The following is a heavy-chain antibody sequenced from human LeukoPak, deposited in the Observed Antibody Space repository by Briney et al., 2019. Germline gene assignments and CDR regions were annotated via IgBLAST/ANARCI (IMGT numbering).Heavy chain of an antibody. CDR3: ARAREAVAGTGDCYFDY. CDR1: GYSISSGYY. D-gene: IGHD6-19*01. V-gene: IGHV4-38-2*02. Sequence: SETLSLTCTVSGYSISSGYYWGWIRQPPGKGLEWIGSIYHSGSTYYNPSLKSRVTISVDTSKNQFSLKLSSVTAADTAVYYCARAREAVAGTGDCYFDYWGQGTLVTVSS. J-gene: IGHJ4*02. CDR2: IYHSGST.